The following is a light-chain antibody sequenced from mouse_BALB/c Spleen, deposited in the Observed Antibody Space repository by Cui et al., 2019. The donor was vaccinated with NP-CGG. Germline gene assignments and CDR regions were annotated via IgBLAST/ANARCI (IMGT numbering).Light chain of an antibody. J-gene: IGLJ1*01. CDR2: GTN. CDR1: TGTVTSNNY. Sequence: QAVVTQESALTTSPGETVTPTCRSSTGTVTSNNYANWVQEKPDHLFTGLIGGTNNRAPGVPARFSGSLIGDKAALTITGAQTEDEAIYFCVLWYSNHWVFGGGTKLTVL. CDR3: VLWYSNHWV. V-gene: IGLV1*01.